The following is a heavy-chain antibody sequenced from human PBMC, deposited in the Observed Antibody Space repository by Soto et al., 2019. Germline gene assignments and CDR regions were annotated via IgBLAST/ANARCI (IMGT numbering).Heavy chain of an antibody. D-gene: IGHD3-9*01. CDR1: GYSFTSYW. CDR2: IYPGDSDT. Sequence: LGESLKISCKGSGYSFTSYWIGWVRQMPGKGLEWMGIIYPGDSDTRYSPSFQGQVTISADKSISTAYLQWSSLKASDTAMYYCARISFGPDYDILTGYYTENYYYYYGMDVWGQGTTVTVSS. CDR3: ARISFGPDYDILTGYYTENYYYYYGMDV. V-gene: IGHV5-51*01. J-gene: IGHJ6*02.